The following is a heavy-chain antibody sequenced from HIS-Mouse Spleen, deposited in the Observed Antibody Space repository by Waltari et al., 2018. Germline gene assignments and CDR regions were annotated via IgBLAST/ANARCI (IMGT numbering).Heavy chain of an antibody. CDR3: ARDPSGYDNH. CDR2: ISSSSSYI. V-gene: IGHV3-21*01. Sequence: EVQLVESGGGLVKPGGSLRLSCAASGFTFSSYSMNWVRQAPGKGLELVSSISSSSSYIYYADSVKGRFTISRDNAKNSLYLQMNSLRAEDTAVYYCARDPSGYDNHWGQGTLVTVSS. D-gene: IGHD5-12*01. J-gene: IGHJ5*02. CDR1: GFTFSSYS.